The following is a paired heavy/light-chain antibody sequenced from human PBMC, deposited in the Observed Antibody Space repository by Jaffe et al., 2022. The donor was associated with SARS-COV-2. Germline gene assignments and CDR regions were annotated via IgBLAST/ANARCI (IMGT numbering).Heavy chain of an antibody. V-gene: IGHV4-59*01. J-gene: IGHJ5*02. CDR3: ARGYCIGDDCYPNWFGP. CDR2: MFYGGST. CDR1: GGSMTSFY. D-gene: IGHD2-21*01. Sequence: QVQLQESGPGLVKPSETLSLTCSVSGGSMTSFYCNWIRQSPEKGLEWIGYMFYGGSTVYNPSLKSRVTISLDKSKNLFSLKLTSVTAADTAVYYCARGYCIGDDCYPNWFGPWGQGTLVTVSS.
Light chain of an antibody. CDR3: QQYYTSPYT. J-gene: IGKJ2*01. V-gene: IGKV4-1*01. CDR1: QSVFYSFNNKNY. CDR2: WAS. Sequence: DIVMTQSPESLAVSLGERATITCKSSQSVFYSFNNKNYLAWYQQKAGQPPKLVIYWASTRESGVPDRFSGRGSGTDFTLSISSLQAEDVAVYYCQQYYTSPYTFGQGTKLEIK.